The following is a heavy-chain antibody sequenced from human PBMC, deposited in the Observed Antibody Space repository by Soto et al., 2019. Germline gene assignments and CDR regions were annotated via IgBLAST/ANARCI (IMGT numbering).Heavy chain of an antibody. V-gene: IGHV3-23*01. CDR2: ISGSGGST. D-gene: IGHD5-18*01. CDR1: GFTFSSYA. CDR3: ARGGTRYSYGYYYYYGMDV. J-gene: IGHJ6*02. Sequence: EVQLLESGGGLVQPGGSLRLSCAASGFTFSSYAMSWVRQAPGKGLEWVSAISGSGGSTYYADSVKGRFTISRDNSKNTLYLQMNSLRAEDTAVYYCARGGTRYSYGYYYYYGMDVWGQGTTVTVSS.